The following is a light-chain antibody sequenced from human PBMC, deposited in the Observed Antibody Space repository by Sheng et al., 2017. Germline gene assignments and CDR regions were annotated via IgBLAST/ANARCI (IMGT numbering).Light chain of an antibody. V-gene: IGKV4-1*01. CDR2: WAS. CDR1: QSVLFNTNNKNY. Sequence: DIVMTQSPDSLAVYLGEGATINCKSSQSVLFNTNNKNYLAWYQQKPGHPPKLLIYWASTRESGVPDRFSGSGSGTDFTLTISSLQAEDVAVYYCQQYYSAHQLTFGGGTKVEDQT. CDR3: QQYYSAHQLT. J-gene: IGKJ4*01.